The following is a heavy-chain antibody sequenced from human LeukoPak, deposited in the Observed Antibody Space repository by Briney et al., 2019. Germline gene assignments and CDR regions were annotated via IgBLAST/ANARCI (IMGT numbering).Heavy chain of an antibody. D-gene: IGHD2-21*01. J-gene: IGHJ3*02. CDR2: ISGYNGNT. CDR1: GYTFTSYG. Sequence: ASVKVSCKASGYTFTSYGISWVRQAPGQGLEWMGWISGYNGNTNYAQNLQGRVTMTTDTSTSTVYMELSRLRSDDTAVYYCARAGDTDAFDIWGQGTMVTVSS. CDR3: ARAGDTDAFDI. V-gene: IGHV1-18*01.